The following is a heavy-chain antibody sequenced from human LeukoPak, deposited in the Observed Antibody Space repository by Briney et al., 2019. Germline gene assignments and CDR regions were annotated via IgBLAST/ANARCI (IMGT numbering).Heavy chain of an antibody. CDR1: GFTFSAYW. CDR3: ARGQFVYLRDYESYSYFDY. V-gene: IGHV3-53*01. Sequence: GGSLRLSCEASGFTFSAYWMSWVRQAPGKGLEWVSVIYSGGSTYYADSVKGRFTISRDNSKNTLYLQMNSLRAEDTAVYYCARGQFVYLRDYESYSYFDYWGQGTLVTVSS. CDR2: IYSGGST. J-gene: IGHJ4*02. D-gene: IGHD4-17*01.